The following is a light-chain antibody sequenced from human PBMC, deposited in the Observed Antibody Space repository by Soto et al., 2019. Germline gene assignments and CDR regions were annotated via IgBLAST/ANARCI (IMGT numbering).Light chain of an antibody. Sequence: DIVMTQSPDSLAVSLGERATINCKSSQGDLYSSNNKNYLAWYQQKPGQPPKLLIYWASTRESGVPDRFSGSGSGTEFTLTISSLQAEDVAVYYCQQYYSTPRSFGQGTKLEIK. CDR1: QGDLYSSNNKNY. V-gene: IGKV4-1*01. J-gene: IGKJ2*01. CDR3: QQYYSTPRS. CDR2: WAS.